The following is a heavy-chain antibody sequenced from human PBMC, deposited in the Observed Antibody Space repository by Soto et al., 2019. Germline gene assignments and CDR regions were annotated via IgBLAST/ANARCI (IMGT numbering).Heavy chain of an antibody. CDR1: GVSISGYY. J-gene: IGHJ4*02. CDR2: IYYSGST. CDR3: ARLGGYYQAFDQ. V-gene: IGHV4-59*08. Sequence: SETLSLTCAVYGVSISGYYWSWFRQPPGKGLEWIGYIYYSGSTTYTPSLKSRVTIAVDTSKNQFSLRLNSVTAADTAVYYCARLGGYYQAFDQWGQGSLVTVSS. D-gene: IGHD3-22*01.